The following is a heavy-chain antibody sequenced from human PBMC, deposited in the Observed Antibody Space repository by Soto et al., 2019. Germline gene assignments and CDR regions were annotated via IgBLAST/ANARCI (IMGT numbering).Heavy chain of an antibody. V-gene: IGHV1-69*01. Sequence: QVQLVQSGAEGRKPGSSVKVSGKASGGSFNNDAISWVRQVLGQRLEWMGGIIPLFGAPNYAPDFQGRVSITADESTTTVYMELSSLLAEDTAMYFCAKARGESPMVQDDFFDYWGQGTLVSVAS. CDR1: GGSFNNDA. CDR2: IIPLFGAP. J-gene: IGHJ4*02. CDR3: AKARGESPMVQDDFFDY. D-gene: IGHD1-1*01.